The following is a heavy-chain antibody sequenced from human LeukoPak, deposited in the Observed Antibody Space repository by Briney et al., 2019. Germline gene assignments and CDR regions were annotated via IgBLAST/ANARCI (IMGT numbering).Heavy chain of an antibody. CDR2: IYYSGST. V-gene: IGHV4-39*01. Sequence: PSETLSLTCTVSGGSISSSSYYWGWIRQPPGKGLEWIGSIYYSGSTYYNPSLKSRVTISADTSKNQFSLKLSSVTAADTAVYYCARQSGLHGMDVWGQGTTVTVSS. CDR1: GGSISSSSYY. J-gene: IGHJ6*02. D-gene: IGHD5-12*01. CDR3: ARQSGLHGMDV.